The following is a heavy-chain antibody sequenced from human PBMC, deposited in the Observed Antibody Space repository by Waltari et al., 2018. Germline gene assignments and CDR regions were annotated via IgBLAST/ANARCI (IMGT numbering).Heavy chain of an antibody. D-gene: IGHD3-22*01. Sequence: QVQLVKSGAEVKKPGSSVKVSCKASGGTFRSYAIRWVRQAPGQGLEWMGGIIPIFGTANYAQKFQCRVTITTDESTSTAYMELSSLRSEYTAVYYCARVEYYYDSIGLDYWGQGTLVTVSS. J-gene: IGHJ4*02. CDR3: ARVEYYYDSIGLDY. CDR2: IIPIFGTA. V-gene: IGHV1-69*05. CDR1: GGTFRSYA.